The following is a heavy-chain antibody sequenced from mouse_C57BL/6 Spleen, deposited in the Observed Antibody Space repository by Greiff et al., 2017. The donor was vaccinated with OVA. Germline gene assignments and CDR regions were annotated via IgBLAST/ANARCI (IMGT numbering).Heavy chain of an antibody. J-gene: IGHJ4*01. Sequence: DVMLVESGGGLVQPKGSLKLSCAASGFSFNTYAMNWVRQAPGKGLEWVARIRSKSNNYATYYADSVKDRFTISRDDSESMLYLQMNNLKTEDTAMYYCVWGIAAMDYWGQGTSVTVSS. CDR1: GFSFNTYA. V-gene: IGHV10-1*01. CDR3: VWGIAAMDY. CDR2: IRSKSNNYAT.